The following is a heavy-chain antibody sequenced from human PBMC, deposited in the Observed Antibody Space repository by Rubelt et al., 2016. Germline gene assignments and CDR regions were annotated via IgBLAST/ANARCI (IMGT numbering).Heavy chain of an antibody. V-gene: IGHV3-64D*09. CDR2: ISSNGGST. D-gene: IGHD6-19*01. CDR3: VRMFTSGWFFDY. Sequence: VQLVESGGGLVQPGGSVRLSCSASGFTLSSHTMHWVRQAPGKGLEYVSGISSNGGSTNYADPVKGRFTIPRDNSKNTLYLQMSSLRPDDTAVYYCVRMFTSGWFFDYWGQGTLVSVSS. CDR1: GFTLSSHT. J-gene: IGHJ4*02.